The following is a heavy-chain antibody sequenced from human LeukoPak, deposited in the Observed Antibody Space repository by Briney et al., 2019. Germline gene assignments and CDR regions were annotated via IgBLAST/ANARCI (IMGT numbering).Heavy chain of an antibody. D-gene: IGHD2-2*02. V-gene: IGHV3-48*03. J-gene: IGHJ2*01. CDR1: GFTFSGYE. CDR3: ARNIRWYFDL. Sequence: GGSLRLSCADSGFTFSGYEMNWVRQAPGKGLGWVSYISSSGSTIYYADSVKGRFTISRDNAENSLYLQMNSLRAEDTAVYYCARNIRWYFDLWGRGTLVTVSS. CDR2: ISSSGSTI.